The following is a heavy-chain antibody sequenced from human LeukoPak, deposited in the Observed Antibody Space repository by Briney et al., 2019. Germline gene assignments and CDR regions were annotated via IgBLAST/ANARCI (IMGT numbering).Heavy chain of an antibody. V-gene: IGHV4-59*01. D-gene: IGHD4-11*01. CDR1: GGSISSYY. J-gene: IGHJ6*03. CDR2: IYYSGST. Sequence: SETLSLTCTVSGGSISSYYWSWIRQPPGRGLEWIGYIYYSGSTNYNPSLKSRVTISVDTSKNQFSLKLSSVTAADTAVYYCARVRTTLYYYYYMDVWGKGTTVTTSS. CDR3: ARVRTTLYYYYYMDV.